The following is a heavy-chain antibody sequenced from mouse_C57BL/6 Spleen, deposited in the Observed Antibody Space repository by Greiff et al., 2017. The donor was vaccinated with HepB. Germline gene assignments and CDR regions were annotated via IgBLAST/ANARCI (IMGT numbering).Heavy chain of an antibody. CDR3: ARSGTGYAMDY. J-gene: IGHJ4*01. V-gene: IGHV1-69*01. CDR2: IDPSDSYT. D-gene: IGHD4-1*01. Sequence: QVQLKQSGAELVMPGASVKLSCKASGYTFTSYWMHWVKQRPGQGLEWIGEIDPSDSYTNYNQKFKGKSTLTVDKSSNTAYMQLSSLTSEDSAVYYCARSGTGYAMDYWGQGTSDTVSS. CDR1: GYTFTSYW.